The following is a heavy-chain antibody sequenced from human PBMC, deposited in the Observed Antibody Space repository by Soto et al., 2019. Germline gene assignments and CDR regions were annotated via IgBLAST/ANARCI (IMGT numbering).Heavy chain of an antibody. CDR1: GFPFSNYD. D-gene: IGHD5-18*01. Sequence: GSLRLSCAASGFPFSNYDMHWVRHAKGEGLEWVSGIGIAGDTHYPGSVKGRFTISRENARNSLFLQMNSLRAEDTAVYYCARGPVHSHGLLEYWGQGTLVTVSS. CDR2: IGIAGDT. CDR3: ARGPVHSHGLLEY. J-gene: IGHJ4*02. V-gene: IGHV3-13*01.